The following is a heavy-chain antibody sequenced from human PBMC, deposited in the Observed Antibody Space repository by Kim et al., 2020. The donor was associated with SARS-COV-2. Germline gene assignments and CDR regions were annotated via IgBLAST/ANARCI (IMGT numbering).Heavy chain of an antibody. CDR2: ISSSSSYI. CDR1: GFTFSSYS. Sequence: GGSLRLSCAASGFTFSSYSMNWVRQAPGKGLEWVSSISSSSSYIYYADSVKGRFTISRDNAKNSLYLQMNILRAEDTAVYYCARDSHDYVWGSYLVDYWGQGTLVTVSS. J-gene: IGHJ4*02. D-gene: IGHD3-16*02. V-gene: IGHV3-21*01. CDR3: ARDSHDYVWGSYLVDY.